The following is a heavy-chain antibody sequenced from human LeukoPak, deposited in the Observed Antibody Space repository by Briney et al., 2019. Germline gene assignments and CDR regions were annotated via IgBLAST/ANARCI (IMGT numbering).Heavy chain of an antibody. Sequence: PGGSLRLSCAASGFTFSSYGMHWVRQAPGKGLEWVAVISYDGSNKYYADSVKGRFTISRDNSKNTLYLQMNSLRAEDTAVYYCAKALGGSYDFDYWGQGTLVTVSS. D-gene: IGHD1-26*01. J-gene: IGHJ4*02. CDR1: GFTFSSYG. V-gene: IGHV3-30*18. CDR3: AKALGGSYDFDY. CDR2: ISYDGSNK.